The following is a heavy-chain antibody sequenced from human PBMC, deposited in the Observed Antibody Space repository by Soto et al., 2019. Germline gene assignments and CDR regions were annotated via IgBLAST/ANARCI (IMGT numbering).Heavy chain of an antibody. D-gene: IGHD2-2*01. CDR2: SSAYNGDT. CDR3: TRVRAAAFVQFFF. Sequence: QVQLVQSGGEVKKPGASVKVSCKASGYTFADSGISWVRLAPGQGLEWLGWSSAYNGDTEYAQKFQGRVTMTTDTSTSTAYIEPRSPTSDDTAVYSSTRVRAAAFVQFFFWDQDTQVTVSS. V-gene: IGHV1-18*01. J-gene: IGHJ1*01. CDR1: GYTFADSG.